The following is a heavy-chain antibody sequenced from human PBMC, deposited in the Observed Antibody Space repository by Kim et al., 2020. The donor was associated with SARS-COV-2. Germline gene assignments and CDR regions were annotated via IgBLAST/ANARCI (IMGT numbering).Heavy chain of an antibody. CDR3: ARHVTSEHGSDAFDI. J-gene: IGHJ3*02. Sequence: ESVEGRFTVSQADSKNTAFLHMNSLTTADTAIYYCARHVTSEHGSDAFDIWGQGTLVTVSS. V-gene: IGHV3-73*01. D-gene: IGHD3-3*01.